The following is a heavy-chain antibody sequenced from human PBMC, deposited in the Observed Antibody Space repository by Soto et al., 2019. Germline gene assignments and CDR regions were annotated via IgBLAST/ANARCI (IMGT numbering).Heavy chain of an antibody. Sequence: ETLSLTCTVSRGSITGYYWTWMRQPPAGGLEWIGYIYSAGNTLYTPSLQSRVTISVDTSKNQFSLNLRSVTAADTAVYYCARHDPVPKLQHGMGVRGQGATVTVSS. D-gene: IGHD6-13*01. CDR2: IYSAGNT. CDR3: ARHDPVPKLQHGMGV. J-gene: IGHJ6*02. V-gene: IGHV4-59*01. CDR1: RGSITGYY.